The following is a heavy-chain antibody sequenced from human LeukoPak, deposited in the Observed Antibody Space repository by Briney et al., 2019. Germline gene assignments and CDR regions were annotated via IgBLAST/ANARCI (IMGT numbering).Heavy chain of an antibody. CDR3: ARVGPCGSTSCHAPLHAFDI. V-gene: IGHV3-11*04. J-gene: IGHJ3*02. D-gene: IGHD2-2*01. Sequence: AGGSLRLSCAASGFTFSDYYMSWIRQAPGKGLEWISYISATDSPRFYADSVKGRFTISRDNAKNSLYLQMNSLRAEDTAVYYCARVGPCGSTSCHAPLHAFDIWGQGTMVTVSS. CDR2: ISATDSPR. CDR1: GFTFSDYY.